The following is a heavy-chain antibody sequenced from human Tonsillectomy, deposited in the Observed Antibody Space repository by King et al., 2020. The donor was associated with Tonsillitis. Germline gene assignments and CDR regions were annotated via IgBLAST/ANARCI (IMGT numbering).Heavy chain of an antibody. V-gene: IGHV3-23*04. CDR1: GFAFCTYA. J-gene: IGHJ4*02. CDR2: ISGRGSRT. CDR3: AKASPYSGNYRFYYFNY. Sequence: VQLVESGGGLVQPGGSLRLSCEASGFAFCTYAMSWVRQAPGKGPEWVSAISGRGSRTFYADSVKGRFTISRDNSKNTVYLQMSSLRAEDTAVYYCAKASPYSGNYRFYYFNYWGQGTLITVSS. D-gene: IGHD1-26*01.